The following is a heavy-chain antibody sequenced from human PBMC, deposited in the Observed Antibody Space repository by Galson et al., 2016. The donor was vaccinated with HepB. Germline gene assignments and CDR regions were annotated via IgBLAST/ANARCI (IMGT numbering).Heavy chain of an antibody. CDR2: IYYSGST. Sequence: SETLSLTCSVSGDSVNYFYWSWIRQSPGKGLEWIGYIYYSGSTSYNPSLKSRLTISIDKSKNRFSLQLNSVPAADTAVYFCARRRPGGSMDFWGPGTTVTVSS. V-gene: IGHV4-59*08. CDR1: GDSVNYFY. J-gene: IGHJ6*02. CDR3: ARRRPGGSMDF. D-gene: IGHD1-1*01.